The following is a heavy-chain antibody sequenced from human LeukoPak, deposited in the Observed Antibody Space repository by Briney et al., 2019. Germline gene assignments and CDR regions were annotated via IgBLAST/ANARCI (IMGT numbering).Heavy chain of an antibody. Sequence: ASVKVSCKASGYTFTGYYMHWVRQAPGQGLEWMGWINPNSGGTNYAQKFQGRVTMTRDTSISTAYIELSRLRSDDTAVYYCARGYCSSTSCYESDYWGQGTLVTVSS. CDR2: INPNSGGT. CDR3: ARGYCSSTSCYESDY. CDR1: GYTFTGYY. V-gene: IGHV1-2*02. D-gene: IGHD2-2*01. J-gene: IGHJ4*02.